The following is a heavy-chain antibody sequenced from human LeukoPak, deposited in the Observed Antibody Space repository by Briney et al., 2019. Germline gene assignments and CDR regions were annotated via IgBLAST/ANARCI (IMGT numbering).Heavy chain of an antibody. J-gene: IGHJ4*02. Sequence: GGSLRLSCAASGFTFSSYGMHWVRQAPGKGLEWVAFIRYDGSNKYYADSVKGRFTISRDNSKNTLYLQMNSLRAEDTAVYYCAKAGVMVYGDYSFDYWGQGTLVTVSS. V-gene: IGHV3-30*02. CDR3: AKAGVMVYGDYSFDY. D-gene: IGHD4-17*01. CDR2: IRYDGSNK. CDR1: GFTFSSYG.